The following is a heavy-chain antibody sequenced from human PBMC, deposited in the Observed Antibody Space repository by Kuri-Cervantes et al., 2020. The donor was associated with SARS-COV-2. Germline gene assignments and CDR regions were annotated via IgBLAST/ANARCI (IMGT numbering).Heavy chain of an antibody. D-gene: IGHD5-12*01. Sequence: GGSLRLSCAASGFSFTTYSMNWVRQAPGKGLEWVSSISSSSSYIYYADSVKGRFTISRDNAKNSLYLQMNSLRAEDTAVYYCTRHIGYSGYGWGQGTLVTVSS. CDR1: GFSFTTYS. CDR2: ISSSSSYI. V-gene: IGHV3-21*01. CDR3: TRHIGYSGYG. J-gene: IGHJ4*02.